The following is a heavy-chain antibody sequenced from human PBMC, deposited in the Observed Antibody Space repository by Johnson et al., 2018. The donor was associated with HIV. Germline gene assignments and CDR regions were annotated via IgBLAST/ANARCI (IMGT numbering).Heavy chain of an antibody. V-gene: IGHV3-30-3*01. Sequence: VQLVESGGGLVKPGGSLRLSCAASGFTFSSYAMHWVRQAPGKGLEWVAVISYDGSNKYYADSVKGRFTISRDNSKNTLYLQMNSLRAGDTAVYYCARQVYCSSTSCSSAFDIWGQGTVVTVSS. CDR1: GFTFSSYA. CDR3: ARQVYCSSTSCSSAFDI. D-gene: IGHD2-2*01. CDR2: ISYDGSNK. J-gene: IGHJ3*02.